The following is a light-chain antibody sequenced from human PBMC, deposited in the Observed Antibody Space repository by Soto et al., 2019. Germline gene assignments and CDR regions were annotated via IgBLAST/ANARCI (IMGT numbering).Light chain of an antibody. V-gene: IGLV2-8*01. CDR3: TSYAGTNIPVV. CDR1: SSDVGGYNF. CDR2: EVS. J-gene: IGLJ2*01. Sequence: QSVLTQPPSASGSRGQSVTISCTGASSDVGGYNFVSWYQQHPGKAPKLMISEVSKRPSGVPDRFSGSKSGNTASLTVSGLQADDEADYYCTSYAGTNIPVVFGVGTKLTVL.